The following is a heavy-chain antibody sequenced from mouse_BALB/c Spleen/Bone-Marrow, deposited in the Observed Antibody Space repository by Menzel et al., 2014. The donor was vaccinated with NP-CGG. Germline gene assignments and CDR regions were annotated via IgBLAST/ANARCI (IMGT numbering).Heavy chain of an antibody. Sequence: QVQLQQSGAELMKPGASVKISCKATGYTFRSHWIEWVKQRPGHGLEWIGEILPGSGSTYYNEKFKGKATFTADTSSNTAYMQLCSLTSEDSAVYYCAREGNFLWCFDVWGAGTTVTVSS. J-gene: IGHJ1*01. CDR1: GYTFRSHW. CDR3: AREGNFLWCFDV. CDR2: ILPGSGST. D-gene: IGHD2-1*01. V-gene: IGHV1-9*01.